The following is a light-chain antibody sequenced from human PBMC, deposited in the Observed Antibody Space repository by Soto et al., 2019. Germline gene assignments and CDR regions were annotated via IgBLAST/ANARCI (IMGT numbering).Light chain of an antibody. J-gene: IGKJ2*01. Sequence: DIQMTQSPSTLSASVGDRVTITCRASQSISSWLAWYQQKPGKAPKVLISKASTLQSGVSSRFSGSRSATEFTLTVSSLQPDDFAAYYCQQYHSYPYTFGQGTKLE. V-gene: IGKV1-5*03. CDR3: QQYHSYPYT. CDR1: QSISSW. CDR2: KAS.